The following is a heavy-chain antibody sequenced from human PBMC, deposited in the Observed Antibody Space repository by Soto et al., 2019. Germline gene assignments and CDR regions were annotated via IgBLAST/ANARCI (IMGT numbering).Heavy chain of an antibody. J-gene: IGHJ6*02. V-gene: IGHV5-10-1*01. CDR2: IDPSDSYT. Sequence: GESLKISCKGSGYSFTSYWISWVRQMPGKGLEWMGRIDPSDSYTNYSPSFQGHVTISADKSISTAYLQWSSLKTSDTAMYYWARLGGYSGYEPTFYCCDMDVWGQGTMVTVSS. D-gene: IGHD5-12*01. CDR1: GYSFTSYW. CDR3: ARLGGYSGYEPTFYCCDMDV.